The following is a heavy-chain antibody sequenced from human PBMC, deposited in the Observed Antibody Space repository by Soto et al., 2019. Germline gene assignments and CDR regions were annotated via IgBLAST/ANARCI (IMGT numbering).Heavy chain of an antibody. CDR3: ATRSRVWFGELLFDY. J-gene: IGHJ4*02. V-gene: IGHV1-24*01. Sequence: APVKVSCKVSGYTLTELSMHWVRQAPGKGLEWMGGFDPEDGETIYAQKFQGRVTMTEDTSTDTAYMELSSLRSEDTAVYYCATRSRVWFGELLFDYWGQGTLVTVSS. CDR2: FDPEDGET. CDR1: GYTLTELS. D-gene: IGHD3-10*01.